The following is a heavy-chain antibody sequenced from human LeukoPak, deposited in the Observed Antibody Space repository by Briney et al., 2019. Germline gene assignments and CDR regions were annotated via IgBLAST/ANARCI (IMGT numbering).Heavy chain of an antibody. J-gene: IGHJ4*02. CDR1: GGSISSYY. Sequence: SETLSLTCTVSGGSISSYYWSWIRPPPGKGLEWIGYIYYSGSTNYNPSLKSRVTISVDTSKNQLSLKLSSVTAADTAVYYCARDRHDYGDYGSAYWGQGTLVTVSS. D-gene: IGHD4-17*01. V-gene: IGHV4-59*01. CDR2: IYYSGST. CDR3: ARDRHDYGDYGSAY.